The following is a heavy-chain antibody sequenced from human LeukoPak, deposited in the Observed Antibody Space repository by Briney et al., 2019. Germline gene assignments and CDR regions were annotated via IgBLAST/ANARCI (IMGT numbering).Heavy chain of an antibody. CDR1: GFTFSSYA. Sequence: GGSLRLSCAASGFTFSSYAMSWVRQAPGKGLEWVSAISGSGGSTYYADSVKGRFTISRDNSKNTLYLQMNSLRAEDTAVYYCAKDHPPAVAGHPDLDYWGQGTLVTVSS. D-gene: IGHD6-19*01. CDR2: ISGSGGST. V-gene: IGHV3-23*01. J-gene: IGHJ4*02. CDR3: AKDHPPAVAGHPDLDY.